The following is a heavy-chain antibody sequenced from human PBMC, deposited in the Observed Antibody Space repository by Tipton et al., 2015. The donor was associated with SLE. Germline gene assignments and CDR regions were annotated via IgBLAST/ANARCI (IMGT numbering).Heavy chain of an antibody. CDR2: IYSSGIT. D-gene: IGHD2-15*01. CDR1: GGSISSNIYY. Sequence: TLSLTCTVSGGSISSNIYYWGWIRQPAGKGLEWIGRIYSSGITNYNPSLKSRVAMSVDASKNQFSLRLTSVTAADTAVYYCARGGCSGGSGGSCYPYYYGMDVWGQGTTVTVSS. CDR3: ARGGCSGGSGGSCYPYYYGMDV. V-gene: IGHV4-61*02. J-gene: IGHJ6*02.